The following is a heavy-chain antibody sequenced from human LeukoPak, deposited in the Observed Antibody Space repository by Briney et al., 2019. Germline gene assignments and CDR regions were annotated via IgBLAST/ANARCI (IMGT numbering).Heavy chain of an antibody. CDR3: ARHISGGDYGYWYFDL. CDR1: GGSISSYY. J-gene: IGHJ2*01. CDR2: IYYSGST. V-gene: IGHV4-59*08. D-gene: IGHD4-17*01. Sequence: PSETLSLTSTVSGGSISSYYWSWIRQPPGKGLEWIGYIYYSGSTNYNPSLKSRVTISVDTSKNQFSLKLSSVTAADTAVYYCARHISGGDYGYWYFDLWGRGTLVTVSS.